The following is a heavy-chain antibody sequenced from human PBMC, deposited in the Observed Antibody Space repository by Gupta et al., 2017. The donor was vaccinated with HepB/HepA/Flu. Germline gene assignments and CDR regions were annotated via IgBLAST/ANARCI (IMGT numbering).Heavy chain of an antibody. CDR1: GFTFSSYG. CDR3: AKDRVYTSGNYYGGMLDY. CDR2: TSYDGSNK. D-gene: IGHD5-12*01. V-gene: IGHV3-30*18. J-gene: IGHJ4*02. Sequence: QVQLVESGGGVVQPGRSLRLSCAASGFTFSSYGMHWVRQAPGKGLEWVTVTSYDGSNKYYADSVKGRFTISRDNSKNTLYLQMNSLRAEDTAVYFCAKDRVYTSGNYYGGMLDYWGQGTLVTVSS.